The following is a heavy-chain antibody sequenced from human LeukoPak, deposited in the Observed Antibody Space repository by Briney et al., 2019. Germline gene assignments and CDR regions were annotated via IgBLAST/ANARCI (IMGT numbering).Heavy chain of an antibody. CDR3: ARWGHFDTSGYFVVDY. Sequence: SETLSLTCAVYSGSFSGYYWSWIRQPPGKGLEWIGEINHSGSTNYNPSLKSRVTISVDTSKNQFSLKLSSVTAADTAVYYCARWGHFDTSGYFVVDYWGQGTLVTVSS. J-gene: IGHJ4*02. D-gene: IGHD3-22*01. CDR1: SGSFSGYY. CDR2: INHSGST. V-gene: IGHV4-34*01.